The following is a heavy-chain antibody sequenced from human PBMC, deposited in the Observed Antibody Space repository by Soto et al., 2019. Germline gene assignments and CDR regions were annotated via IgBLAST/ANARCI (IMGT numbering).Heavy chain of an antibody. CDR2: ISYDGTHSK. Sequence: QVQLVESGGGVVQPGRSLRLSCAASGFTFSNYAMHWVRQAPGKGLEWVALISYDGTHSKYYADSVKGRFTISRDNSKNTLYLQMNSLRPEDTAVYYCARDEALAGSRDIDYWGQGTLVTVSS. CDR1: GFTFSNYA. D-gene: IGHD1-1*01. J-gene: IGHJ4*02. CDR3: ARDEALAGSRDIDY. V-gene: IGHV3-30*04.